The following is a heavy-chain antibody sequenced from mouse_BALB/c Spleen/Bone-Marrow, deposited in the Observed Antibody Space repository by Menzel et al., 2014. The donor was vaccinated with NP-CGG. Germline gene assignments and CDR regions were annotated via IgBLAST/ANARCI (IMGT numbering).Heavy chain of an antibody. CDR2: IDPSDSYT. Sequence: VQGVESGAELVKPGASVKLSCKASGYTFTSYWMHWVKQRPGQGLEWIGEIDPSDSYTNYNQKFKGKATLTVDKSSSTAYMQLSSLTSEDSAVYFGARWLLRYYAMDDWGQGTSATVYS. V-gene: IGHV1-69*02. CDR1: GYTFTSYW. CDR3: ARWLLRYYAMDD. J-gene: IGHJ4*01. D-gene: IGHD2-3*01.